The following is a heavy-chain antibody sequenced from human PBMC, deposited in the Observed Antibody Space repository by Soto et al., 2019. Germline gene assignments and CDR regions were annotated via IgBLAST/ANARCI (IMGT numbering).Heavy chain of an antibody. D-gene: IGHD5-18*01. CDR3: ARDLVDTAMVTGYYYYGMDV. J-gene: IGHJ6*02. CDR1: GYGIECNA. V-gene: IGHV1-18*01. Sequence: SVKVTSKAPGYGIECNARRSVQQAPGKGLEWMGWISAYNGNTNYAQKLQGRVTMTTDTSTSTAYMELRSLRSDDTAVYYCARDLVDTAMVTGYYYYGMDVWGQGTTVTVSS. CDR2: ISAYNGNT.